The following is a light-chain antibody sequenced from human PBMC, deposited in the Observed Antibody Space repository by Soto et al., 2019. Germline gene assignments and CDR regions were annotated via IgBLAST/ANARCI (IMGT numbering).Light chain of an antibody. CDR1: QSVLYSSNNKNY. CDR2: WAS. V-gene: IGKV4-1*01. CDR3: QQYYFTQT. J-gene: IGKJ1*01. Sequence: IVMTQSPDSLAVSLGERATINCKSSQSVLYSSNNKNYIAWYQQKTGQPPKLLIYWASTRASGVPDRFSGSGSGTDFTLTISSLQAEDVAVYHCQQYYFTQTFGQGTKV.